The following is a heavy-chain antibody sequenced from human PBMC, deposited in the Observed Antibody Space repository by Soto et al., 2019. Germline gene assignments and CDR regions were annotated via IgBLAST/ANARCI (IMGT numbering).Heavy chain of an antibody. CDR1: GFTFSDYA. V-gene: IGHV3-30*18. D-gene: IGHD6-19*01. CDR2: VSHDGRNT. J-gene: IGHJ4*02. CDR3: AKGGRQWLVTSDFNY. Sequence: VQLVESGGGVVQPGRSLRLSCAASGFTFSDYAMHWVRQAPGKGLEWVAVVSHDGRNTHYADSVKGRFTISRDSSKNTVTLAMTSMRAEETAVYYCAKGGRQWLVTSDFNYWGQGALVTASS.